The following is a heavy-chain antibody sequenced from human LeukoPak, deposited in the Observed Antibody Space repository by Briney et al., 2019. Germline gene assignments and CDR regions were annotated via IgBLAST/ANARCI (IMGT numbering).Heavy chain of an antibody. D-gene: IGHD2-8*02. V-gene: IGHV1-69*13. CDR2: IIPIFGTA. CDR3: ARDSGGLND. CDR1: GYTFTGYY. J-gene: IGHJ4*02. Sequence: GASVKVSCKASGYTFTGYYMHWVRQAPGQGLEWMGGIIPIFGTANYAQKFQGRVTITADESTSTAYMELSSLRSEDTAVYYCARDSGGLNDWGQGTLVTVSS.